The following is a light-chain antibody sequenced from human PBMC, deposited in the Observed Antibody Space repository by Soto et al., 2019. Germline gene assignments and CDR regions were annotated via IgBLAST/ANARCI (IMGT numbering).Light chain of an antibody. Sequence: DIQMTQSPSTLSASVGDRVTITCRASQSIRSLLAWYQQKPGKAPKVLIYDASSLGSGVPSRFSGSGSGTDFTLTISSLQPEDFATYYCQHIYTIPITFGQGTRLEIK. CDR1: QSIRSL. V-gene: IGKV1-5*01. J-gene: IGKJ5*01. CDR2: DAS. CDR3: QHIYTIPIT.